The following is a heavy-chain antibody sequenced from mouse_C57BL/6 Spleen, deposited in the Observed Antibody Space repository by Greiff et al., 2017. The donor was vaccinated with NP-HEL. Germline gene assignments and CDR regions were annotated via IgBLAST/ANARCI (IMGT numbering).Heavy chain of an antibody. CDR3: ARTARIKY. CDR2: ISYSGST. Sequence: DVQLQESGPGLVKPSQSLSLTCTVTGYSITSGYGWNWIRQFPGNKLEWMGYISYSGSTNYNPSLKSRISITRDTSKNQFFLQLNSVTSEDTATYYCARTARIKYWGQGTTLTVSS. CDR1: GYSITSGYG. D-gene: IGHD1-2*01. V-gene: IGHV3-2*02. J-gene: IGHJ2*01.